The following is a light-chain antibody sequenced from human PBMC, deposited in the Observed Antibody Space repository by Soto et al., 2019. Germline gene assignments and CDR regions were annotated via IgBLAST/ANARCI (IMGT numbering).Light chain of an antibody. CDR1: SSDVGGYNY. V-gene: IGLV2-14*01. Sequence: QSALTQPASVSGSPGQSITISCTGTSSDVGGYNYVSWYQQYPGKAPKLMIYDISNRPSGVSNRFSGSKSGNTASLTSSGLQAEDEADYYCSSYTSSSTPVVFGGGTKLTVL. CDR3: SSYTSSSTPVV. J-gene: IGLJ2*01. CDR2: DIS.